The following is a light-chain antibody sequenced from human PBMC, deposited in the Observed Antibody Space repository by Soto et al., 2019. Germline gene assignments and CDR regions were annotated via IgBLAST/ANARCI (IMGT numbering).Light chain of an antibody. J-gene: IGLJ2*01. Sequence: QSVLTQPASVSGSPGQSITISCTGTGSAVGTYNLVSWYQQHPGKAPKLMFYEGSKRPSGVSNRFSGSKSGNTASLTISGLQAEDEADYYCCSYAGSSTFVVFGGGTKLTVL. CDR2: EGS. CDR3: CSYAGSSTFVV. CDR1: GSAVGTYNL. V-gene: IGLV2-23*01.